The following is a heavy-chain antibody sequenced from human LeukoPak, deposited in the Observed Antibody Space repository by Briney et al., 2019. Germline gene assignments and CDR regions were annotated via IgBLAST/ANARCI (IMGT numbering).Heavy chain of an antibody. D-gene: IGHD3-9*01. V-gene: IGHV3-33*06. J-gene: IGHJ3*02. CDR3: AKPSHGYILAGYSSGWGAFDI. CDR1: GFTFSSYG. Sequence: GRSLRLSCAASGFTFSSYGMHWVRQAPGKGLECGAVISYYGSNKYYADSVKGRFTISRDNSKNTLYLQMNSLRAEDTAVYYCAKPSHGYILAGYSSGWGAFDIWGQGTMVTVSS. CDR2: ISYYGSNK.